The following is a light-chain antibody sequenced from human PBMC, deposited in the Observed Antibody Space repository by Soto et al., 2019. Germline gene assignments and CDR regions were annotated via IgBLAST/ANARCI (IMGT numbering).Light chain of an antibody. J-gene: IGKJ2*01. CDR3: QQYITFPYT. CDR2: DAS. Sequence: IQVTQSPSTLTASVGDRVTITCRASQTISSWLAWYQQKPGKAPGLLIYDASSLQDGVPSRFSGRGSGTEFTLTISSLQPDDFATYFCQQYITFPYTFGQGTK. CDR1: QTISSW. V-gene: IGKV1-5*01.